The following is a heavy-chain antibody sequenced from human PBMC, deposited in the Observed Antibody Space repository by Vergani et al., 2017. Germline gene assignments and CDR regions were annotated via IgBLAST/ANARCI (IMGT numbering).Heavy chain of an antibody. CDR2: IRYDGSNK. J-gene: IGHJ6*02. Sequence: QVQLVESGGGVVQPGGSLRLSCAASGFTFSSYGMHWVRQAPGKGLEWVAFIRYDGSNKYYADSVKGRFTISRDNSKNTLYLQMNSLSADDTAVYYCAKRDPAVYGMDVWGQGTTVTVSS. V-gene: IGHV3-30*02. CDR1: GFTFSSYG. CDR3: AKRDPAVYGMDV.